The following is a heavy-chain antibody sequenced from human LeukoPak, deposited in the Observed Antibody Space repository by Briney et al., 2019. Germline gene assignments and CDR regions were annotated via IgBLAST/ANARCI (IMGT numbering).Heavy chain of an antibody. CDR3: ARTPRWEILGGWFDY. J-gene: IGHJ4*02. Sequence: GGSLRLSCAASGFTFSSYWMSWVRQAPGKGLEWVANIKQDGSEKYYVDSVKGRFTISRDNAKNSLYLQMNSLRAEDTAVYYCARTPRWEILGGWFDYWGQGTLVTVSS. V-gene: IGHV3-7*01. D-gene: IGHD1-26*01. CDR2: IKQDGSEK. CDR1: GFTFSSYW.